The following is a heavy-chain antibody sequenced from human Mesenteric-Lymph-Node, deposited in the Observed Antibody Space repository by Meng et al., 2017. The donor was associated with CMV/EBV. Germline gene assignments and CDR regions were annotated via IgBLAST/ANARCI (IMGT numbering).Heavy chain of an antibody. V-gene: IGHV3-33*01. D-gene: IGHD3-3*01. CDR3: ARDGLAFGVVINCCGMDV. J-gene: IGHJ6*02. CDR2: IWYDGSNK. Sequence: GESLKISCAASGFTFSSYGMHWVRQAPGKGLEWVAVIWYDGSNKYYADSVKGRFTISRDNSKNTLYLQMNSLRAEDTAVYYCARDGLAFGVVINCCGMDVWGQGTTVTVSS. CDR1: GFTFSSYG.